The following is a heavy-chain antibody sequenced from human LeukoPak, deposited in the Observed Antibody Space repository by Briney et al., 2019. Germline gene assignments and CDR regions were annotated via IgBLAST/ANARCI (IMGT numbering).Heavy chain of an antibody. V-gene: IGHV4-34*01. CDR2: INHSGST. J-gene: IGHJ4*02. CDR1: GGSFSGCY. D-gene: IGHD4-23*01. Sequence: SETLSLTCAVYGGSFSGCYWSWIRQPPGKGLEWIGEINHSGSTNYNPSLKSRVTISVDTSKNQFSLKLSSVTAADTAVYYCARDTVVTRSDYWGQGTLVTVSS. CDR3: ARDTVVTRSDY.